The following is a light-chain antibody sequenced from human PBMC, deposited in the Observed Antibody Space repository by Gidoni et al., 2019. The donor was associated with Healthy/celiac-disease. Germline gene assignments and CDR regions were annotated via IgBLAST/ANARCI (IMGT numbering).Light chain of an antibody. V-gene: IGLV1-40*01. J-gene: IGLJ3*02. CDR1: SIGAGYA. CDR2: GNK. Sequence: VLTQPPSVAGAPRQMVTISCTGTSIGAGYAVHWYQQRPGTAPKVLIYGNKNPPSGVPDRFSGSTSGATASLAITGLQAEDEAEYHCQSYDSSLSGSVFGGGTKLTVL. CDR3: QSYDSSLSGSV.